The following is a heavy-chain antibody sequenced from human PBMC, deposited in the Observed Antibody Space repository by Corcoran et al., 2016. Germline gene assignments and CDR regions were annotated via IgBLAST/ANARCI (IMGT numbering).Heavy chain of an antibody. CDR1: GGSISSGGYY. V-gene: IGHV4-31*03. Sequence: QLQLQESGPGLVKPSQTLSLTCTVSGGSISSGGYYWSWIRQHPGKGLEWIGYIYYSGSTYYNPSLKSRVTISVDTSKNQFSLKLSSVTAADPAVYYCARVVGVLGWFGEHVGPDAFDIWGQGTMDTVSS. CDR3: ARVVGVLGWFGEHVGPDAFDI. D-gene: IGHD3-10*01. J-gene: IGHJ3*02. CDR2: IYYSGST.